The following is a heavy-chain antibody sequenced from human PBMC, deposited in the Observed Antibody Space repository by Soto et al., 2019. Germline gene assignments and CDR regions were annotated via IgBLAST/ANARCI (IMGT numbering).Heavy chain of an antibody. D-gene: IGHD2-15*01. CDR1: GYSFTSYW. CDR3: ARRGIYCSGGTCYFDS. Sequence: PGESLKISCKGSGYSFTSYWIVWVRQMPGKGLEWMGIIYPGDSDTRYSPSFQGQVTISADKSISTAYLQWSSLKASDTARYYCARRGIYCSGGTCYFDSWGQGTLVTVSS. CDR2: IYPGDSDT. V-gene: IGHV5-51*01. J-gene: IGHJ4*02.